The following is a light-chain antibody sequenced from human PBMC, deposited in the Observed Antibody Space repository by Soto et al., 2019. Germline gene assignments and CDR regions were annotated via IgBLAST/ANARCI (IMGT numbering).Light chain of an antibody. CDR2: DVT. J-gene: IGLJ1*01. CDR3: CSYAGGYNDV. V-gene: IGLV2-11*01. CDR1: TSDVGGYNY. Sequence: QSALTQPRSVSGSPGQSVTISCTGTTSDVGGYNYVSWYQHHPGGAPKRIIYDVTKRPSGVPDRFSGSRSGNTASLTISGLQAEEEADYYCCSYAGGYNDVFGTGTKLTVL.